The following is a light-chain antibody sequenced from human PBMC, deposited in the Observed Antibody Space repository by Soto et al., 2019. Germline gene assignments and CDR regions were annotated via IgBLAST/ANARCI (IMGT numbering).Light chain of an antibody. CDR2: ATS. V-gene: IGKV3-20*01. CDR1: QSVDSNY. Sequence: ENVLTQSPGTLSLSPGERATLSCRASQSVDSNYLAWYQQKPGQAPRLLIHATSARATGIPDRFSGSGSGTDFTLTSNRLDPEDFAMYYCQRYANSLYTFGQGTKLEIK. J-gene: IGKJ2*01. CDR3: QRYANSLYT.